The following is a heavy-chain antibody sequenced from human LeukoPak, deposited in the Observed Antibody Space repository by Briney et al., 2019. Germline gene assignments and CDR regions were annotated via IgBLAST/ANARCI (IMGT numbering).Heavy chain of an antibody. CDR2: ISYDGSYK. J-gene: IGHJ5*02. Sequence: PGGSLRLSCAASGVTFSNYGMHWVRQAPGKGLEWVAIISYDGSYKYYADSVKGRFTISRANSENTLYLQMNSLRVEDTAVYYCAKDMGRGRAGTISNWFDPWGQGTLVTVSS. CDR3: AKDMGRGRAGTISNWFDP. D-gene: IGHD1-1*01. V-gene: IGHV3-30*18. CDR1: GVTFSNYG.